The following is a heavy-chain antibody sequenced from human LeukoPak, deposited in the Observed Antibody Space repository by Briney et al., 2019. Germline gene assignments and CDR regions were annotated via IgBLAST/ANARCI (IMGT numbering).Heavy chain of an antibody. J-gene: IGHJ4*02. D-gene: IGHD3-22*01. V-gene: IGHV4-31*03. Sequence: SQTLSLTCTVSGASFNSDDQYWNWIRQSPGKGLEWIGSIHPSGMLYNNPSLESRVTMLRDTSKNQFSLNLNSVTAADTAVYFCSRGLDSRKLGYRGQGILVTVSS. CDR3: SRGLDSRKLGY. CDR1: GASFNSDDQY. CDR2: IHPSGML.